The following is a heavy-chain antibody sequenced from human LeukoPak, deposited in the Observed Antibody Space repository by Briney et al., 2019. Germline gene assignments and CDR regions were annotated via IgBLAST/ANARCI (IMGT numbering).Heavy chain of an antibody. CDR3: ASHKYPVQAFDI. J-gene: IGHJ3*02. Sequence: GSLRLSCEGSAFIFSGHWMNWVRQTPGKGLEWIGEINHGGDTNYNSSLQSRVTLSVDTSRNQFSLILSPVTAADTAIYYCASHKYPVQAFDIWGQGTMVTVSS. D-gene: IGHD2/OR15-2a*01. CDR1: AFIFSGHW. V-gene: IGHV4-4*02. CDR2: INHGGDT.